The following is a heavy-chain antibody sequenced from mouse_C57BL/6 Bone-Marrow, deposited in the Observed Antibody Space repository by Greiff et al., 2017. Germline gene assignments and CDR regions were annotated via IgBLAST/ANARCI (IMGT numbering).Heavy chain of an antibody. J-gene: IGHJ3*01. CDR3: SRGLSSDYDSY. V-gene: IGHV1-82*01. D-gene: IGHD2-4*01. CDR1: GYAFSSSW. Sequence: QVQLQQSGPELVKPGASVKISCKASGYAFSSSWMNRVKQRPGKGLEWIGRIYPGDGDTNYNGKFKGKATLTADKTSSTAYMQLSSLTSEDSAVYFCSRGLSSDYDSYWGKGTLVTVSA. CDR2: IYPGDGDT.